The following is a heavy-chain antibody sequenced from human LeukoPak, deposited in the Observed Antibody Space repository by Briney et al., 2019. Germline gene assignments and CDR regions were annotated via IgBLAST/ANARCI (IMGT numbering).Heavy chain of an antibody. Sequence: PGGSLRLSCAASGFTFSSYGMHWVRQAPGKGLEWVAVISYDGSNKYYADPVKGRFTISRDNSKNTLYLQMNSLRAEDTAVYYCAKESRGYYFDYWGQGTLVTVSS. J-gene: IGHJ4*02. CDR2: ISYDGSNK. D-gene: IGHD3-10*01. CDR3: AKESRGYYFDY. CDR1: GFTFSSYG. V-gene: IGHV3-30*18.